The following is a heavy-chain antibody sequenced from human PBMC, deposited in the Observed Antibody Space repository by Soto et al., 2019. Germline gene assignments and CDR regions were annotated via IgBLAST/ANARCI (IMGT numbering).Heavy chain of an antibody. Sequence: QVQLVQSGAEVKKPGASVKVSCKASGYTFTSYDINWVRQATGQGLEWMGWMNPNSGKTGYAQKFQGRVTMPRNTSINTAYMELSSLRSEDTAVYYWAIVKERLGALESWGQGTLVTVSS. CDR3: AIVKERLGALES. CDR1: GYTFTSYD. CDR2: MNPNSGKT. D-gene: IGHD3-3*01. V-gene: IGHV1-8*01. J-gene: IGHJ5*02.